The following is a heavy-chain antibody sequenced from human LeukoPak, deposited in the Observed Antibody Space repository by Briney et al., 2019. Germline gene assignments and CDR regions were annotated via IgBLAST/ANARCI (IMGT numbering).Heavy chain of an antibody. CDR2: ISYIGST. J-gene: IGHJ3*02. V-gene: IGHV4-59*11. D-gene: IGHD4-17*01. Sequence: SETLCLTCAVSADSFSSHYWTWIRQPPGKGLEWVGYISYIGSTNYNPSLESRVTISIDTSKNQFSLKLSSVTAADTAVYYCARDLVTVTKGFDIWGQGTMVSVSS. CDR1: ADSFSSHY. CDR3: ARDLVTVTKGFDI.